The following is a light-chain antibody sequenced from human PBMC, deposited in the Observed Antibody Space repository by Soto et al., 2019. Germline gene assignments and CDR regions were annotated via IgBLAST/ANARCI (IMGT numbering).Light chain of an antibody. CDR3: QQYNSYST. CDR1: QSISSW. V-gene: IGKV1-5*03. CDR2: QAS. Sequence: DIQMTQSPSTLPASVGDRVTITCRASQSISSWLAWYQQKPGKAPKLLIYQASNLESGVPSRFSGSGSGTEFTLTISSLQPDAFATYYCQQYNSYSTFGQGTKVEIK. J-gene: IGKJ1*01.